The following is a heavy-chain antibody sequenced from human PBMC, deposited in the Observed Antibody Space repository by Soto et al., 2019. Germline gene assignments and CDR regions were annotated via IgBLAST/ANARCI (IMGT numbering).Heavy chain of an antibody. CDR3: ASSIVVVTALDY. V-gene: IGHV1-3*05. J-gene: IGHJ4*02. Sequence: QVQLVQSGAEEKKPGASVKVSCKASGYTFTSYAMHWVRQAPGQRLEWMGWINAGNGNTKYSQKFQGRVTITKDTSVSTAYIELSSLRSEDTAVYYCASSIVVVTALDYWGQGTLVTVSS. CDR1: GYTFTSYA. CDR2: INAGNGNT. D-gene: IGHD2-21*02.